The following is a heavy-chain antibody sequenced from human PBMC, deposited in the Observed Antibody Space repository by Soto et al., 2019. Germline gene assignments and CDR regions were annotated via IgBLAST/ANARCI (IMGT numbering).Heavy chain of an antibody. Sequence: QVQLVQSGAEMKEPGSSVKVSCKTSGGTFSSSAISWLRQAPGQGLEWMGGIIPLFRTPDYAQKFQGRVTIAADESTSTAYMELSSLRSEDTAVYYCARHNDRLQLGGNYYYFLDVWGQGSTITVSS. CDR1: GGTFSSSA. D-gene: IGHD4-4*01. J-gene: IGHJ6*02. CDR3: ARHNDRLQLGGNYYYFLDV. CDR2: IIPLFRTP. V-gene: IGHV1-69*12.